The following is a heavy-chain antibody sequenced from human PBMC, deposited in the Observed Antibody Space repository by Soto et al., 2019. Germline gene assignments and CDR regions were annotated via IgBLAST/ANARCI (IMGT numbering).Heavy chain of an antibody. J-gene: IGHJ6*02. CDR3: AGAPAAIPYYYYSMDV. V-gene: IGHV1-69*02. D-gene: IGHD2-2*01. CDR1: GGTFSSYT. Sequence: QVQLVQSGAEVKKPGSSVKVSCKASGGTFSSYTISWVRQAPGQGLEWMGRIIPILGIANYAQKFQGRVTITADKSTSTAYMELSSLRSEDTAVYYCAGAPAAIPYYYYSMDVWGQGTTVTVSS. CDR2: IIPILGIA.